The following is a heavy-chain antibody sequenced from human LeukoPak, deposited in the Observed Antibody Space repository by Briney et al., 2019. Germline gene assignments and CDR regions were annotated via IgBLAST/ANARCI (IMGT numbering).Heavy chain of an antibody. CDR2: ISYDGSNK. Sequence: RGSLRLSCAASGFTFSSYAMHWVRQAPGKGLEWVAVISYDGSNKYYADSVKGRLTISRDNSKNTLYLQMNSLRAEDTAVYYCARDGGFGDLDYWGQGTLVTVSS. CDR3: ARDGGFGDLDY. J-gene: IGHJ4*02. D-gene: IGHD3-10*01. CDR1: GFTFSSYA. V-gene: IGHV3-30*04.